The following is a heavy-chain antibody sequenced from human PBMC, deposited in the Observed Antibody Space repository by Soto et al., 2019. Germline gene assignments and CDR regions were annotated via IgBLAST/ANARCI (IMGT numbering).Heavy chain of an antibody. D-gene: IGHD4-4*01. CDR3: ASPTVTRLGRRAEYFQH. J-gene: IGHJ1*01. V-gene: IGHV1-46*01. Sequence: ASVKVSCKASGYTFTSYYMHWLRQAPGQGLEWMGIINPSGGSTSYAQKFQGRVTMTRDTSTSTVYMELSSLRSEDTAVYYCASPTVTRLGRRAEYFQHWGQGTLVTVSS. CDR1: GYTFTSYY. CDR2: INPSGGST.